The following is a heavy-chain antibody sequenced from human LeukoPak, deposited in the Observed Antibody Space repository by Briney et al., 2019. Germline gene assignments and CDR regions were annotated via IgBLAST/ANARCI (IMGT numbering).Heavy chain of an antibody. J-gene: IGHJ4*02. CDR3: ARGTGGYYY. Sequence: PSETLSLTCTVSGGSISSYYWSWIRQPLGKGLEWIGYIYYRGSTNYNPSLKSRVTISVDTSKNQFSLKLSSVTAADTAVYYCARGTGGYYYWGQGTLVTVSS. CDR2: IYYRGST. V-gene: IGHV4-59*01. CDR1: GGSISSYY. D-gene: IGHD1-1*01.